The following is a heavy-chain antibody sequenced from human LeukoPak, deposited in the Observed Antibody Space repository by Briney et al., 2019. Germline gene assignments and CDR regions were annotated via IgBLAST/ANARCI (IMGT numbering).Heavy chain of an antibody. CDR3: AKDRMVRGVIILGSSYFDY. Sequence: GRSLRLSCAASGFTFSSYGMHWVRQAPGKGLEWVAFIRYDGSNKYYADSVKGRFTISRDNSKNTLYLQMNSLRAEDTAVYYCAKDRMVRGVIILGSSYFDYWGQGTLVTVSS. CDR1: GFTFSSYG. CDR2: IRYDGSNK. V-gene: IGHV3-30*02. J-gene: IGHJ4*02. D-gene: IGHD3-10*01.